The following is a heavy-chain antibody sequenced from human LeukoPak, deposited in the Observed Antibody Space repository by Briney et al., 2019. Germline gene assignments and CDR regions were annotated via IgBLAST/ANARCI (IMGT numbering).Heavy chain of an antibody. CDR3: ARVPLRFLVPFDY. CDR1: GGSLNGYY. V-gene: IGHV4-34*01. Sequence: SETLSLTCSVYGGSLNGYYWSWIRQPPGKGLEWIGEISHSGTTNYNPSLTSRVTMSLDTSKNQFSLKLNSATAADTAVYYCARVPLRFLVPFDYWGQGTLVTVSS. J-gene: IGHJ4*02. D-gene: IGHD3-3*01. CDR2: ISHSGTT.